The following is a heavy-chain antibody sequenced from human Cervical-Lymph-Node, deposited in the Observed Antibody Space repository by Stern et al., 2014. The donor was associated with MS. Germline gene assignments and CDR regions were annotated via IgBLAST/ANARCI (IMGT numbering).Heavy chain of an antibody. J-gene: IGHJ4*02. CDR1: GFTFDAYA. CDR3: VRWNDAHDY. D-gene: IGHD1-1*01. V-gene: IGHV3-9*01. Sequence: VQLVQSGGGLVQPGRSLRLSCAASGFTFDAYAMHWVRQAPGKGLEWVSGISWNSGSIGYADSVKGRFTISRDNAKNSLYLQMNSLRAEDTALYYCVRWNDAHDYWGQGTLVTVSS. CDR2: ISWNSGSI.